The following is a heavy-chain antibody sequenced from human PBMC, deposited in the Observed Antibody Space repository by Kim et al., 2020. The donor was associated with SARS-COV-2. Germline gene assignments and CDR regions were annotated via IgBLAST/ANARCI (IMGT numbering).Heavy chain of an antibody. CDR3: AREDAHYNGMDV. Sequence: ASVKVSCKASGDTFTGYYLHWVRQAPGQGLEWMRRMNPNSGATKYAQKFQGRVTMTRDTSISTAYMEVSRLRSDDTAVFYCAREDAHYNGMDVWGQGTTV. V-gene: IGHV1-2*06. J-gene: IGHJ6*02. CDR1: GDTFTGYY. CDR2: MNPNSGAT.